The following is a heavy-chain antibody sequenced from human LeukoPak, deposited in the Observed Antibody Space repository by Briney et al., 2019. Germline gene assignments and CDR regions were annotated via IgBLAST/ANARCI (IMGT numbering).Heavy chain of an antibody. Sequence: ASVKVSCTASGYTFTGYYMHWVRQAPGQGLEWMGRINPNSGGTNYAQKFQGRVTMTRDTSISTAYMELSRLRSDDTAVYYCARDGWELLHFDYWGQGTLVTVSS. D-gene: IGHD1-26*01. V-gene: IGHV1-2*06. J-gene: IGHJ4*02. CDR3: ARDGWELLHFDY. CDR2: INPNSGGT. CDR1: GYTFTGYY.